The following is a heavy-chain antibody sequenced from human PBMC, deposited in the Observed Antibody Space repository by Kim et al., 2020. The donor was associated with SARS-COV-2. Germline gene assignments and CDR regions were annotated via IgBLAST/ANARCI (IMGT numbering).Heavy chain of an antibody. CDR1: GFIFSSYW. Sequence: GGSLRLSCAASGFIFSSYWMSWVRQAPGKGLEWVANINQNGNEKYYVDSVKGRFTLSRDNAKNSLYLQMNSLRAEDTAVYYCARPVVEVMTKTFDHWGQGALVTVSS. CDR2: INQNGNEK. J-gene: IGHJ4*02. V-gene: IGHV3-7*01. CDR3: ARPVVEVMTKTFDH. D-gene: IGHD3-22*01.